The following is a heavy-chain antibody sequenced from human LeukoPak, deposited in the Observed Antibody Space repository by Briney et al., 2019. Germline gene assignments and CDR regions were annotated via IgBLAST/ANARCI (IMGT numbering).Heavy chain of an antibody. Sequence: ASVKVSCKASGYTFTSYAMHWVRQAPGQRLEWMGWINAGNGNTKYSQKFQGRVTITADESTSTAYMELSSLRSEDTAVYYCASQWFPSPYYYYGMDVWGQGTTVTVSS. CDR1: GYTFTSYA. V-gene: IGHV1-3*01. CDR3: ASQWFPSPYYYYGMDV. J-gene: IGHJ6*02. D-gene: IGHD3-22*01. CDR2: INAGNGNT.